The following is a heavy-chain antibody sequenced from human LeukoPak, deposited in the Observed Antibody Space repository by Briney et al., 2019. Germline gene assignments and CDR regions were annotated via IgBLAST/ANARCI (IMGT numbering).Heavy chain of an antibody. V-gene: IGHV4-4*02. CDR1: GGSIGSSNW. D-gene: IGHD2-2*01. CDR3: ARVGDGSIVVVPAAQYYFDY. J-gene: IGHJ4*02. CDR2: IYHSGST. Sequence: SGTLSLTCAVSGGSIGSSNWWSWVRQPPGKGLEWIGEIYHSGSTNYNPSLKSRVTISVDKSKNQFSLKLSSVTAADTAVYYCARVGDGSIVVVPAAQYYFDYWGQGTLVTVSS.